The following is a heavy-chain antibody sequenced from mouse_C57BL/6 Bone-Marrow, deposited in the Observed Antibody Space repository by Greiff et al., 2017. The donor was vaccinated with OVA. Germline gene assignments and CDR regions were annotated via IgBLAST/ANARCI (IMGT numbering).Heavy chain of an antibody. CDR2: IDPSDSYT. CDR3: ANDGVFYYFDY. D-gene: IGHD2-12*01. J-gene: IGHJ2*01. CDR1: GYTFTSYW. V-gene: IGHV1-50*01. Sequence: QVQLQQPGAELVKPGASVKLSCKASGYTFTSYWMQWVKQRPGQGLEWIGEIDPSDSYTNYNQKFKGKATLTVDTSSSTAYMQLISLTSEDSAVYYWANDGVFYYFDYWGQGTTLTVSS.